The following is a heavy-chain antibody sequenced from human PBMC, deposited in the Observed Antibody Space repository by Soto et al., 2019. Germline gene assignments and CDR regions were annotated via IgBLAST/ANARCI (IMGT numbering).Heavy chain of an antibody. J-gene: IGHJ6*03. Sequence: SETLSLTCAVYGGSFSGYYWSWIRQPPGKGLEWIGEINHSGSTNYNPSLKSRVTISVDTSKNQFSLKLSSVTAADTAVYYCARGPYDFWSGNYPYYMDVWGKGTKVTVSS. V-gene: IGHV4-34*01. D-gene: IGHD3-3*01. CDR2: INHSGST. CDR3: ARGPYDFWSGNYPYYMDV. CDR1: GGSFSGYY.